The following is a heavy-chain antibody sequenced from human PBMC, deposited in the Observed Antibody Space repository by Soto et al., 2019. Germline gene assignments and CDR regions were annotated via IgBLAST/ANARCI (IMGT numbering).Heavy chain of an antibody. J-gene: IGHJ4*02. V-gene: IGHV4-39*01. D-gene: IGHD4-17*01. CDR3: ARHQTMTTLIPWIDY. CDR1: GGSISSRSYY. Sequence: QLQLQESGPGLVKPSETLSLTCTVSGGSISSRSYYWGWIRQPPGKGLEWIGSIYYSGSTYYNPSLKSRVTMSVDTSKNQFSLKLSSVIATDTAVYYCARHQTMTTLIPWIDYWGQGTLVTVSS. CDR2: IYYSGST.